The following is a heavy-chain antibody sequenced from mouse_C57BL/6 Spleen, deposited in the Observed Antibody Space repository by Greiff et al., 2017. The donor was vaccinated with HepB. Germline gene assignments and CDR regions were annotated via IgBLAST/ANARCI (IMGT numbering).Heavy chain of an antibody. CDR1: GYTFTDYY. V-gene: IGHV1-26*01. CDR2: INPNNGGT. J-gene: IGHJ3*01. CDR3: AREGDYDSDGFAY. Sequence: EVQLQQSGPELVKPGASVKISCKASGYTFTDYYMNWVKQSHGKSLEWIGDINPNNGGTSYNQKFKGKATLTVDKSSSTAYMELRSLTSEDAAVYYCAREGDYDSDGFAYWGQGTLVTVSA. D-gene: IGHD2-4*01.